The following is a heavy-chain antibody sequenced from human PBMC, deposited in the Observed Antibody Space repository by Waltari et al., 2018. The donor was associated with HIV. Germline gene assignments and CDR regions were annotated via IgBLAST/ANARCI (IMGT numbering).Heavy chain of an antibody. CDR1: GSTFTGNQ. J-gene: IGHJ3*02. CDR3: ARGPYHYDSSDLGRGALDI. CDR2: IIPNSGST. V-gene: IGHV1-2*06. Sequence: QVQLVQSGAEVKKPGASVKVSCKASGSTFTGNQMHWVRQAPRQGLEWRGRIIPNSGSTNDAQKFQGRVTMTRDTSISTDYMELSRLSSDDTAGYYGARGPYHYDSSDLGRGALDIWGQGTMVTVSS. D-gene: IGHD3-22*01.